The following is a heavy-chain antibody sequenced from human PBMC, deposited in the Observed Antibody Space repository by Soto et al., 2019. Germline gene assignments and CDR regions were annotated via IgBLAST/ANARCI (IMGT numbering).Heavy chain of an antibody. J-gene: IGHJ4*02. V-gene: IGHV4-39*01. D-gene: IGHD1-7*01. CDR3: ARLHLTRTTSPAFDY. CDR1: GDSFSSSTYY. Sequence: QVQLHESGPGLVKPSETLSLTCTVSGDSFSSSTYYWGWVRQPPGEGLEWVGTISYRGGTYYNPSLKGRVTMSVDTSKNQFSLRLSSVTAADTARYYCARLHLTRTTSPAFDYWGQGALVSVSS. CDR2: ISYRGGT.